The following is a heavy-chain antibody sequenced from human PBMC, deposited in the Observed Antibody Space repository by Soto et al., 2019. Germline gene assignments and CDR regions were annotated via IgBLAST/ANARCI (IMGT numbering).Heavy chain of an antibody. CDR3: ARSKRGTMTTVTPPDY. J-gene: IGHJ4*02. CDR2: IYYSGST. CDR1: GGSISSYY. Sequence: SETLSLTCTVSGGSISSYYWSWIRQPPGKGLEWIGYIYYSGSTNYNPSLKSRVTISVDTSKNQFSLKLSSVTAADTAVYYCARSKRGTMTTVTPPDYWGQGTLVTVSS. D-gene: IGHD4-4*01. V-gene: IGHV4-59*08.